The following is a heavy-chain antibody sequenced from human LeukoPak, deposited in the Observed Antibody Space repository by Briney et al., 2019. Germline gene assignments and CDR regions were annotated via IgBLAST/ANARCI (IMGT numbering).Heavy chain of an antibody. Sequence: SETLSLTCAVYGGPFSGYYWSWIRQPPGKGLEWIGEINHSGSTNYNPSLKSRVTISVDTSKNQFSLKLSSVTAAGTAVYYCARGPTTGYWGQGTLVTVSS. CDR2: INHSGST. CDR1: GGPFSGYY. CDR3: ARGPTTGY. D-gene: IGHD3-9*01. J-gene: IGHJ4*02. V-gene: IGHV4-34*01.